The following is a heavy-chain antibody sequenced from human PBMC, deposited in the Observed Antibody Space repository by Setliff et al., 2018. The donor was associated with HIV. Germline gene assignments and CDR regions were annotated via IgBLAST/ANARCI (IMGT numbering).Heavy chain of an antibody. D-gene: IGHD2-15*01. J-gene: IGHJ4*02. CDR3: ARVSSSYYFLGAFDS. Sequence: KPSETLSLTCTVSGGSISSHYWSWIRQPPGKGLEWIGYIYYSGRTNYNPSLRGRVTISLDRSKNQFSLKVDSATATDTAVYFCARVSSSYYFLGAFDSWGQGTLVTVSS. CDR1: GGSISSHY. V-gene: IGHV4-59*08. CDR2: IYYSGRT.